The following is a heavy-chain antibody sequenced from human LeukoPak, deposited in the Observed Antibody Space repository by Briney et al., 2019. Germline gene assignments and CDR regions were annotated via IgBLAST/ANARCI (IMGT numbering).Heavy chain of an antibody. Sequence: GGSLRLSCAASGFTFSSYWMSWVRQAPGKGLEWVANIKQDGSEKYYVDSVKGRFTISRDNAKNSLYLQMNSLRAEDTAVYYCARTGYCSGGSCPQLVVWAFDIWGQGTMVTVSS. CDR1: GFTFSSYW. V-gene: IGHV3-7*01. CDR2: IKQDGSEK. D-gene: IGHD2-15*01. J-gene: IGHJ3*02. CDR3: ARTGYCSGGSCPQLVVWAFDI.